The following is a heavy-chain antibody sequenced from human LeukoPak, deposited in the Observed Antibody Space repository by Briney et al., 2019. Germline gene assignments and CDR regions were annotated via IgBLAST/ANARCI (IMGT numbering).Heavy chain of an antibody. J-gene: IGHJ6*03. CDR3: ARGPGTPENYYYMDV. V-gene: IGHV1-18*01. D-gene: IGHD1-1*01. Sequence: GASVKVSCKASGYTFTSYVISWVRQAPGQGLEWMGWISAYNGNTNYAQKLQGRVTITTDESTSTAYMELSSLRSEDTAVYYCARGPGTPENYYYMDVWGKGTTVTVSS. CDR2: ISAYNGNT. CDR1: GYTFTSYV.